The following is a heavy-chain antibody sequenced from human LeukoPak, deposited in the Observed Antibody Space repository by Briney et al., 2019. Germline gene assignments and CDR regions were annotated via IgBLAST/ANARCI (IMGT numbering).Heavy chain of an antibody. Sequence: SETLSLTCTVSGASIRSGDYYWSWIRQHPGKGLEWIGYIYYSGSTYYNPSLKSRVTISVDTSKNQFSLKLSSVTAADTAVYYCARIPARSNWFDPWGQGTLVTVSS. CDR1: GASIRSGDYY. J-gene: IGHJ5*02. V-gene: IGHV4-31*03. D-gene: IGHD6-25*01. CDR2: IYYSGST. CDR3: ARIPARSNWFDP.